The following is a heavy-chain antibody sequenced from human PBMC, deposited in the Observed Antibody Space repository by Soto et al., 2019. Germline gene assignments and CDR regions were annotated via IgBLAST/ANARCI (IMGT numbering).Heavy chain of an antibody. CDR3: ARTTVTASYYYMDV. Sequence: QVQLVQSGAEVKQPGASVKVSCKASGYTFTNYGFTWVRQAPGQGLEWLGWISTYNGNTKYAQKGQGGPTMTTDTSTSTANMELTSLRSDDTSLYYCARTTVTASYYYMDVWGKGSTVTVSS. D-gene: IGHD4-17*01. V-gene: IGHV1-18*01. J-gene: IGHJ6*03. CDR1: GYTFTNYG. CDR2: ISTYNGNT.